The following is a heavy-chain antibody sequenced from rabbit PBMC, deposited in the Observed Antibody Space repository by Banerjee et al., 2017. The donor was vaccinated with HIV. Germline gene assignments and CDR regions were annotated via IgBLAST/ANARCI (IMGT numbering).Heavy chain of an antibody. CDR2: IYTGSGST. V-gene: IGHV1S45*01. D-gene: IGHD2-1*01. Sequence: AQLEESGGDLVKPEGSLTLPCTASGFSFRSRSYQCLVRQAPGKGLEWIGCIYTGSGSTYYANWAKGRFTISKTSSTTVTLQMTSLTAADTATYFCARAPYGDYNTFNLWGQGTLVTVS. CDR3: ARAPYGDYNTFNL. CDR1: GFSFRSRSY. J-gene: IGHJ4*01.